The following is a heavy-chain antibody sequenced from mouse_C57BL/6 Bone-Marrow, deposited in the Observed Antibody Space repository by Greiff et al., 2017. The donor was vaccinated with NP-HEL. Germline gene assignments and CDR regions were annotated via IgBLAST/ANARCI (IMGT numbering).Heavy chain of an antibody. J-gene: IGHJ4*01. V-gene: IGHV1-82*01. D-gene: IGHD1-1*01. CDR3: ARGPLIYYYGSSSYAMDY. CDR1: GYAFSSSW. Sequence: VQLQQPGPELVKPGASVKISCKASGYAFSSSWMNWVKQRPGKGLEWIGRIYPGDGDTNYNGKFKGKATLTADKSSSTAYMQLSSLTSEDSAVYFCARGPLIYYYGSSSYAMDYWGQGTSVTVSS. CDR2: IYPGDGDT.